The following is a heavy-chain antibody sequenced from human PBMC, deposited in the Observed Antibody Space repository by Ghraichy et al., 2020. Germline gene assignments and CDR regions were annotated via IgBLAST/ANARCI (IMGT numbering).Heavy chain of an antibody. CDR1: GGSISSSSYY. J-gene: IGHJ3*02. CDR3: ASLGHSELYAFDI. V-gene: IGHV4-39*01. Sequence: SETLSLTCTVSGGSISSSSYYWGWIRQPPGKGLEWIGSIYYSGSTYYNPSLKSRVTISVDTSKNQFSLKLSSVTAADTAVYYCASLGHSELYAFDIWGQGTMVTVSS. CDR2: IYYSGST. D-gene: IGHD7-27*01.